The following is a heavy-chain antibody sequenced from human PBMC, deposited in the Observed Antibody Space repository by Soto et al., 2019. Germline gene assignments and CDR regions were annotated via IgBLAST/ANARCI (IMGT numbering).Heavy chain of an antibody. V-gene: IGHV4-34*01. Sequence: TFEPLFPPCGVFCGSFKGFDWSWIRQPPGKGLEWIGEINHSGSTNYNPSLKSRVTISVDTSKNQFSLKLSSVTAADTAVYYCARIRKGRGVPYGMDVWGQGTTVTVSS. D-gene: IGHD6-6*01. CDR2: INHSGST. CDR1: CGSFKGFD. J-gene: IGHJ6*02. CDR3: ARIRKGRGVPYGMDV.